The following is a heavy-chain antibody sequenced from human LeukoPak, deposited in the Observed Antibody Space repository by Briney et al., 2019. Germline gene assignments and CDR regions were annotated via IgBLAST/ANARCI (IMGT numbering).Heavy chain of an antibody. CDR1: GFTFSTYV. CDR2: ISVGAEYI. J-gene: IGHJ4*02. Sequence: PGGSLRLSCAASGFTFSTYVMNWFRQAPGKGLEWVSTISVGAEYIFYADSVKGRFTISRDDSNNALYLQMHSLRAEDTALYYCAGRGLNSASGTYYGYWGQGTLVTVSS. D-gene: IGHD3-10*01. CDR3: AGRGLNSASGTYYGY. V-gene: IGHV3-23*01.